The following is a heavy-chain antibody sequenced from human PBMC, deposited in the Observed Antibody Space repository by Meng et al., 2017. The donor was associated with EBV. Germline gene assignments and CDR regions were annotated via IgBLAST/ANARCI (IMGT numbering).Heavy chain of an antibody. CDR3: ARDFCGGDCYLFDY. J-gene: IGHJ4*02. CDR1: GYTFTSYD. D-gene: IGHD2-21*01. CDR2: MNPNSGNT. V-gene: IGHV1-8*01. Sequence: QVQLVQSGAEVKKPGASVKVSCKASGYTFTSYDINWVRQATGQGLEWMGWMNPNSGNTGYAQKFQGRVTMTRDTSTSTVYMELSSLRSEDTAVYYCARDFCGGDCYLFDYWGQGTLVTVSS.